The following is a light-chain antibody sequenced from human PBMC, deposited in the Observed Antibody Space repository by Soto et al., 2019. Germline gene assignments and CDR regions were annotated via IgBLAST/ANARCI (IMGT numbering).Light chain of an antibody. CDR2: EVT. V-gene: IGLV2-23*02. Sequence: QSALTQPASVSGSPGQSITISCTGTSSDVGSHNFVSWYQQRPGKAPKLMIFEVTKRPSGVSSRFSASKSGNTASLTISGVQAEDEADYYCCSYAGTTTWVFGGGTKHRP. J-gene: IGLJ3*02. CDR1: SSDVGSHNF. CDR3: CSYAGTTTWV.